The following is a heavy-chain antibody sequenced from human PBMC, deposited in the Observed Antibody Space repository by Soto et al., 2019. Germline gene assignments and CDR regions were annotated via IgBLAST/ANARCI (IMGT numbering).Heavy chain of an antibody. CDR1: GGTFSSYA. CDR3: ARGGITMIVGFDY. V-gene: IGHV1-69*06. CDR2: IIPIFGTA. J-gene: IGHJ4*02. Sequence: GASVKVSCKTSGGTFSSYAINWVRQAPGQGLEWMGGIIPIFGTANYAQKFQGRITITADKSTNTAYMELRSLRSDDTAVYYCARGGITMIVGFDYWGQGTLVTVSS. D-gene: IGHD3-22*01.